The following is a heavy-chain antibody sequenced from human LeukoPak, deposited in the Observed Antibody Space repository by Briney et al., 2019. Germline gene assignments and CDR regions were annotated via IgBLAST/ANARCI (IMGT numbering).Heavy chain of an antibody. CDR1: GFTFSSYE. V-gene: IGHV3-48*03. Sequence: GGSLRLSCAASGFTFSSYEMNWVRQAPGKGLEWVSYISSSGSTIYYADSVKGRFTISRDNAKNSLYLQMNSLRAEDTAVYYCARGAIAYGGYDGYWGQGTLVTVSS. J-gene: IGHJ4*02. D-gene: IGHD5-12*01. CDR2: ISSSGSTI. CDR3: ARGAIAYGGYDGY.